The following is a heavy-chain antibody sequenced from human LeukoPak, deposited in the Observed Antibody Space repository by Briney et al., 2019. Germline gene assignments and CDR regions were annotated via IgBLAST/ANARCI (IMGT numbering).Heavy chain of an antibody. CDR1: GFTFSSYA. V-gene: IGHV3-23*01. D-gene: IGHD2-2*01. CDR3: AKDNRRVVVPAANFDY. J-gene: IGHJ4*02. CDR2: ISGSGGST. Sequence: GGSLRLSCAASGFTFSSYAMSWVRQAPGKGLEWVSAISGSGGSTYYADSVKGRFTISRDNSKNTLYLQMNSLRAEDTAVYYCAKDNRRVVVPAANFDYWGQGTLVTVSS.